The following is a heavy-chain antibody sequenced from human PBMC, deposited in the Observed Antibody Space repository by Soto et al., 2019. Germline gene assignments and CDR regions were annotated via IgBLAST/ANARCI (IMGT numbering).Heavy chain of an antibody. V-gene: IGHV4-61*01. CDR2: SDYSGST. J-gene: IGHJ4*02. Sequence: SGPTLVNPTQTLTLTCSFSGFSLSTSRVGVAWIRQPPGKGLEWIGYSDYSGSTNYNSSLKSRVSISVDTSKNQFSLKLSSVTAADTAVYYCARSPNLLYCGDGCSSRFDFWGQGTLVTVSS. D-gene: IGHD2-21*02. CDR3: ARSPNLLYCGDGCSSRFDF. CDR1: GFSLSTSRVG.